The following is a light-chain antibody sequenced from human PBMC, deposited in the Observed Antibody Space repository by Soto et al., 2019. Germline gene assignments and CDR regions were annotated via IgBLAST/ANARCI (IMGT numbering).Light chain of an antibody. CDR3: QKYSSVIT. V-gene: IGKV1-27*01. CDR1: QGISNF. CDR2: AAS. J-gene: IGKJ5*01. Sequence: DIQMTQSPSSLSASVGDRVTITCRASQGISNFLAWYQQKSGKVPKLLISAASTLQSGVPSRFSGSGSGTDFTLTITSLQPEDVATYYCQKYSSVITFGQGTRLEI.